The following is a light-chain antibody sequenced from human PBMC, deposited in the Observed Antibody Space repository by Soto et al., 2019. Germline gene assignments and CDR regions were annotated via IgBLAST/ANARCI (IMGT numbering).Light chain of an antibody. CDR1: ESVSSY. J-gene: IGKJ1*01. Sequence: DIQMTQSPSSLSASVGDRVTITCRAKESVSSYVNWYQQKPGKAPKLLIYAASSLQSGVQARFSGSGSVTDFTLTISGLQPEDFATYYCQQSYSKWTFGQGTNVEIK. CDR2: AAS. CDR3: QQSYSKWT. V-gene: IGKV1-39*01.